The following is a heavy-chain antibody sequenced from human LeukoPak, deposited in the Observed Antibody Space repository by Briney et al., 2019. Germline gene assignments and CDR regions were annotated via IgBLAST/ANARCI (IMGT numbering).Heavy chain of an antibody. Sequence: ASVKVSCKASGYTFTGYYMHWVRQAPGQGLEWMGWINPNSGGTNYAQKFQGRVTMTRDTSISTAYMELSRLRSDDTAVYYCARVGATDAGGYYFDYWGQGTLVTVSS. CDR3: ARVGATDAGGYYFDY. CDR2: INPNSGGT. V-gene: IGHV1-2*02. CDR1: GYTFTGYY. J-gene: IGHJ4*02. D-gene: IGHD1-26*01.